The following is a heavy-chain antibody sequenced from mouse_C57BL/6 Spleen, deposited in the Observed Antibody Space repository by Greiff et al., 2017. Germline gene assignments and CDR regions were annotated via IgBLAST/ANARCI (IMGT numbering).Heavy chain of an antibody. Sequence: EVKLMESEGGLVQPGSSMKLSCTASGFTFSDYYMAWVRQVPEKGLEWVANINYDGSSTYYLDSLKSRFIITGDNAKNILYLQMSSLKSEDTATYYCARGTTVAPWFAYWGQGTLVTVSA. CDR2: INYDGSST. CDR3: ARGTTVAPWFAY. V-gene: IGHV5-16*01. J-gene: IGHJ3*01. CDR1: GFTFSDYY. D-gene: IGHD1-1*01.